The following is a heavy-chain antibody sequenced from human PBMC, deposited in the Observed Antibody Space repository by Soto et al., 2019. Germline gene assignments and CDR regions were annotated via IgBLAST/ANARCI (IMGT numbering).Heavy chain of an antibody. CDR2: IHHNGDT. J-gene: IGHJ4*02. D-gene: IGHD2-2*01. CDR1: GDSMNTNNW. V-gene: IGHV4-4*02. CDR3: ARTRQSCSSSRCHDVYFDY. Sequence: QVQLQESGPGLVRPAGTLSLTCAVFGDSMNTNNWWSWVRQTPGKGLEWIGEIHHNGDTTYSPSLKSRVTMYLDKSKYQFSLRLTSVTAADTAVYYCARTRQSCSSSRCHDVYFDYWGRGTLVTVSS.